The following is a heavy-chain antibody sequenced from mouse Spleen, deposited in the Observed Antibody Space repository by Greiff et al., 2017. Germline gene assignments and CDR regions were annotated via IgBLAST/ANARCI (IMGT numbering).Heavy chain of an antibody. CDR1: GYTFTDYY. V-gene: IGHV1-76*01. CDR2: IYPGSGNT. CDR3: ASELGRYYFDY. J-gene: IGHJ2*01. D-gene: IGHD4-1*01. Sequence: VKLQESGAELVRPGASVKLSSKASGYTFTDYYINWVKQRPGQGLEWIARIYPGSGNTYYNEKFKGKATLTAEKSSSTAYMQLSSLTSEDSAVYFCASELGRYYFDYWGQGTTLTVSS.